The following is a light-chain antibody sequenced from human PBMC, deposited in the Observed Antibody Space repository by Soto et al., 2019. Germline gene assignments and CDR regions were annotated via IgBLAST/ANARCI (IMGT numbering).Light chain of an antibody. CDR2: AAS. CDR1: QNIGTN. V-gene: IGKV3-11*01. J-gene: IGKJ5*01. Sequence: EIVMTQSPATLSVSPGERATLSCRASQNIGTNLAWYQQKPGQAPRLLIYAASIRATDFPARFSGSGSGTDFTLTISSLEPEDSAVYYCQQRHMWPITFGQGTRLEIK. CDR3: QQRHMWPIT.